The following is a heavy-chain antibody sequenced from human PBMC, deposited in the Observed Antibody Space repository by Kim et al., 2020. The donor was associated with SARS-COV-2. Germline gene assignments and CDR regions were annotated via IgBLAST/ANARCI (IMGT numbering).Heavy chain of an antibody. D-gene: IGHD2-21*02. J-gene: IGHJ6*02. CDR1: GYTFTSYD. CDR2: MNPNSGNT. Sequence: ASVKVSCKASGYTFTSYDINWVRQATGQGLEWMGWMNPNSGNTGYAQKFQGRVTMTRNTSISTAYMELSSLRSEDTAVYYCARGLGGDFYYYYGMDVWGQGTTVTVSS. CDR3: ARGLGGDFYYYYGMDV. V-gene: IGHV1-8*01.